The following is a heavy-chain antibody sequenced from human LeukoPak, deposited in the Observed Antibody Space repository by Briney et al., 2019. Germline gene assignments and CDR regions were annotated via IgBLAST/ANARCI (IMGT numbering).Heavy chain of an antibody. V-gene: IGHV3-21*01. CDR3: ARDIGPLYGDYFRFDP. CDR1: GFTFSSYS. CDR2: ISSSSSYI. Sequence: GGSLRLSCAASGFTFSSYSMTWVRQAPGKGLEWVSSISSSSSYIYYADSVKGRFTISRDNAKNSLYLQMNSLRAEDTAVYYCARDIGPLYGDYFRFDPWGQGTLVTVSS. D-gene: IGHD4-17*01. J-gene: IGHJ5*02.